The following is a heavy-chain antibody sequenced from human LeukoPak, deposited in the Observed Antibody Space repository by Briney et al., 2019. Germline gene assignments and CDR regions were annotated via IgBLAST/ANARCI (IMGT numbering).Heavy chain of an antibody. Sequence: GGSLRLSCAASGFTFSSYAMSWVRQAPGQGLAWVAFIRYDGSNKYYADSVKGRFTISRDNSKNTLYLQMNSLRAEDTAVYYCAKERYQLLYWFDPWGQGTLVTVSS. CDR2: IRYDGSNK. V-gene: IGHV3-30*02. D-gene: IGHD2-2*01. J-gene: IGHJ5*02. CDR3: AKERYQLLYWFDP. CDR1: GFTFSSYA.